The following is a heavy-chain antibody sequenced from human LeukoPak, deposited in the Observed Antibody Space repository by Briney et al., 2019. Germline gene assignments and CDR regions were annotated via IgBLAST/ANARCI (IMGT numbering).Heavy chain of an antibody. CDR1: GFTFSSYS. CDR2: ISSSSSYI. V-gene: IGHV3-21*01. J-gene: IGHJ4*02. D-gene: IGHD1-26*01. CDR3: ARDERRWEYYSDY. Sequence: PGGSLRLSCAASGFTFSSYSMNWVRQAPGKGLEWVSSISSSSSYIYYADSVKGRFTISRDNAKNSLYLQMNSLRAEDTAVYYCARDERRWEYYSDYWGQGTLVTVSS.